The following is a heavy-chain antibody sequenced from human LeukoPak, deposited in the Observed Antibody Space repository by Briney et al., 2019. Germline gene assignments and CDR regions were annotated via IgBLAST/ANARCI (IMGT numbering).Heavy chain of an antibody. D-gene: IGHD3-3*01. Sequence: SETLSLTCTVSGGSISSSSYYWGWIRQPPGKGLEWIGSIYYSGSTNYNPSLKSRVTISVDTSKNQFSLKLSSVTAADTAVYYCARGLERSYYMDVWGKGTTVTISS. CDR1: GGSISSSSYY. V-gene: IGHV4-39*07. CDR2: IYYSGST. J-gene: IGHJ6*03. CDR3: ARGLERSYYMDV.